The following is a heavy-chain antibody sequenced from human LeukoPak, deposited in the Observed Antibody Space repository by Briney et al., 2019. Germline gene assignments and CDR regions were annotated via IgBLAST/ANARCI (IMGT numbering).Heavy chain of an antibody. Sequence: TGGSLRLSCAASGFTFSSYGMSWVRQAPGKGLEWVSAISGSSGSTYYADSVKGRFTISRDNSKNTLYLQMNSLRAEDTAVYYCARDWGPYSGYDATYDYWGQGTLVTVSS. CDR2: ISGSSGST. V-gene: IGHV3-23*01. J-gene: IGHJ4*02. CDR3: ARDWGPYSGYDATYDY. CDR1: GFTFSSYG. D-gene: IGHD5-12*01.